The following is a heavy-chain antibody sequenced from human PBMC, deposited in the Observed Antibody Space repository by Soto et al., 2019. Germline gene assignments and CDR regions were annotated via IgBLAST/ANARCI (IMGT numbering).Heavy chain of an antibody. CDR2: IKEDGSDK. CDR3: ATTLTTSAEYFQY. V-gene: IGHV3-7*01. J-gene: IGHJ1*01. Sequence: DVQLVESGGGLVQPGGSLRLSCGPSGFIFRNYWMSWVRQFPGKGLEWVAHIKEDGSDKYYGDSVKDRFIISRDNAKNSLFLQMNSLRAEDTAVYYCATTLTTSAEYFQYWGQGTLVTVSS. D-gene: IGHD3-16*01. CDR1: GFIFRNYW.